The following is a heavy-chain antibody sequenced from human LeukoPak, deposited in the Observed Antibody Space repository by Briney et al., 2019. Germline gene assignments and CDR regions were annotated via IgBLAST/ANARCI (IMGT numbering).Heavy chain of an antibody. CDR1: GFTFSTYS. Sequence: GGSLRLSCAASGFTFSTYSMNWVRQAPGKGLEWVSSISSSSDYIYYADSVKGRFTISRDNAKNSLYLQMNSLRAEDTAVYYCATGDYLNPYYYYYMDVWGKGTTVTISS. CDR2: ISSSSDYI. V-gene: IGHV3-21*01. CDR3: ATGDYLNPYYYYYMDV. D-gene: IGHD4-17*01. J-gene: IGHJ6*03.